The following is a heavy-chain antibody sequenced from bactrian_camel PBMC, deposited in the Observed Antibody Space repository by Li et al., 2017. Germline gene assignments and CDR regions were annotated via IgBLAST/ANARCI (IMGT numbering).Heavy chain of an antibody. V-gene: IGHV3S31*01. CDR3: AAEVTVRPPLMTGDCHDRTGEYSY. CDR2: INSGGGST. CDR1: GFTFSSYA. D-gene: IGHD3*01. Sequence: DVQLVESGGGLVQPGGSLRLSCAASGFTFSSYAMYWVRQAPGEGLEWVSAINSGGGSTYYTYSVEGRFTISRDNAKNTLNLPMNSLKPEDTAVYYCAAEVTVRPPLMTGDCHDRTGEYSYLGQGTQVTVS. J-gene: IGHJ4*01.